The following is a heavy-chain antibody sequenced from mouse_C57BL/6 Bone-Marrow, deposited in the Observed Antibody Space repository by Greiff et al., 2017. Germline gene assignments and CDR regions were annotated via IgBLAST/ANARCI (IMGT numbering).Heavy chain of an antibody. CDR3: ARLPFAY. J-gene: IGHJ3*01. CDR1: GYTFTSYW. V-gene: IGHV1-64*01. Sequence: QVQLQQPGAELVKPGASVKLSCKASGYTFTSYWMHWVKQRPGQGLEWIGMIHPNSGSTNYNEKFKGKATLTADKSSSTAYMELRSLTSEDSAVYFCARLPFAYWGQGTLVTVSA. CDR2: IHPNSGST.